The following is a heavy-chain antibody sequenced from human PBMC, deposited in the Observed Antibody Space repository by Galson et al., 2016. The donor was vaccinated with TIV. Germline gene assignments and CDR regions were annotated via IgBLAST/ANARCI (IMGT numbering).Heavy chain of an antibody. CDR2: ISGTGEIT. J-gene: IGHJ4*02. V-gene: IGHV3-23*01. D-gene: IGHD3/OR15-3a*01. Sequence: SLRLSCAASGFTFNNYAMTWVRQAPGKGLEWVSTISGTGEITVYADSVRGHFIISRDNSKNTLYLQMNNLSAEDTAVYYCTKYLWTYVWSTFDNWGQGTPVTVSS. CDR3: TKYLWTYVWSTFDN. CDR1: GFTFNNYA.